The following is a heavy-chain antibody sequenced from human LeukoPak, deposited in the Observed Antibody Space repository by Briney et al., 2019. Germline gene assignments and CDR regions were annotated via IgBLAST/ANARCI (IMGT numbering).Heavy chain of an antibody. CDR3: ARDHGYYGMDV. J-gene: IGHJ6*02. V-gene: IGHV4-59*01. CDR2: SSYSGST. Sequence: SETLSLTCTVSGGSISSNYWNWLRQPPGKGLEWIGYSSYSGSTFYNPSLKSRVTISLDTSKNEFSLRLRSVTAADTAVYYCARDHGYYGMDVWGQGTTVTVSS. CDR1: GGSISSNY.